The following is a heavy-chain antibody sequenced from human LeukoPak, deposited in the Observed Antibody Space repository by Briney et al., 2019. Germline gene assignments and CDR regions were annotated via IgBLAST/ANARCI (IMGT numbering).Heavy chain of an antibody. Sequence: SETLSLTCTVSGGSISSYYWSWIRQPAGKGLEWIGRIYSTGSTNYNLSLKSRVTMSVDTSKNQFSLRLRSVTAADTAVYYCARQIASAGTAGFDFWGQGALVTVSS. CDR2: IYSTGST. J-gene: IGHJ4*02. CDR1: GGSISSYY. V-gene: IGHV4-4*07. D-gene: IGHD6-13*01. CDR3: ARQIASAGTAGFDF.